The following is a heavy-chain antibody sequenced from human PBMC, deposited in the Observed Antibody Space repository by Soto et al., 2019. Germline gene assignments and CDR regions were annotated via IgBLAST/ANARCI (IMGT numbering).Heavy chain of an antibody. D-gene: IGHD6-19*01. CDR3: ARGPAVAGTGWWFDP. J-gene: IGHJ5*02. Sequence: SETLSLTCTVSGGSISSYFWSWIRQPPGKGLEWIGYIYYSGTTNYNPSLKTRLTISVDTSKKQFSLKLSSVTAADTAMYYCARGPAVAGTGWWFDPWGQGTLVTVSS. CDR1: GGSISSYF. CDR2: IYYSGTT. V-gene: IGHV4-59*01.